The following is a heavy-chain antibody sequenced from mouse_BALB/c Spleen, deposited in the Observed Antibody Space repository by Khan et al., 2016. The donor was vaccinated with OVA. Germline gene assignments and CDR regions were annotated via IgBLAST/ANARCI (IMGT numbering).Heavy chain of an antibody. J-gene: IGHJ4*01. Sequence: QVQLKESGPGLVAPSQSLSITCTVSGFSLSRYNIHWVRQPPGKGLDWLGMIWGGGGTDYNSTLKSRLSISKDNSKSQVFLKMNSLQTDDTAMYYCARVYYRYDGYYAMDYWGQGTSVTVSS. CDR1: GFSLSRYN. D-gene: IGHD2-14*01. CDR3: ARVYYRYDGYYAMDY. V-gene: IGHV2-6-4*01. CDR2: IWGGGGT.